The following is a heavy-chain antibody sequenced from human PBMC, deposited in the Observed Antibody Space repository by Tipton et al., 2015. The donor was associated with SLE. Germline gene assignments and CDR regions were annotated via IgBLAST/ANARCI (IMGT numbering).Heavy chain of an antibody. CDR1: GGSISSGSYY. D-gene: IGHD4-23*01. V-gene: IGHV4-61*10. Sequence: TLSLTCTVSGGSISSGSYYWSWIRQPAGKGLEWIGYIYYSGSTNYNPSLKSRVTISVDTSKNQFSLKLSSVTAADTAVYYCARETVTKDAFDIWGQGTMVTVSS. J-gene: IGHJ3*02. CDR3: ARETVTKDAFDI. CDR2: IYYSGST.